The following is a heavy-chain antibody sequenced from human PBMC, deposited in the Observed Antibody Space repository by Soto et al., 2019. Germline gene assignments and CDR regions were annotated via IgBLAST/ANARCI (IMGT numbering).Heavy chain of an antibody. CDR3: ARWDYGDYARFDY. CDR2: MNPNSGNT. V-gene: IGHV1-8*01. Sequence: QAQLVQSGAEVKKSGASVKVSCKASGYTFTSHDINWVRQATGQGLEWKGWMNPNSGNTGYAQKFQGRVTMTRNTSISTAYMELSSLRSEDTAVYYCARWDYGDYARFDYWGQGTLVTVSS. J-gene: IGHJ4*02. D-gene: IGHD4-17*01. CDR1: GYTFTSHD.